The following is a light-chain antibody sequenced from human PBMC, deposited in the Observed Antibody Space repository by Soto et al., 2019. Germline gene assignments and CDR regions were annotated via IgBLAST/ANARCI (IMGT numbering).Light chain of an antibody. CDR2: KAS. Sequence: DIQMTQSPSTLSASVGDRATITCRASQSSSSWLAWYQQKPGKAPKLLIYKASSLESGVPSRFSGSGSGTEFTLTISSLQPDDSATYYCQQYNSYPFTFGLGTKVDIK. CDR3: QQYNSYPFT. CDR1: QSSSSW. J-gene: IGKJ3*01. V-gene: IGKV1-5*03.